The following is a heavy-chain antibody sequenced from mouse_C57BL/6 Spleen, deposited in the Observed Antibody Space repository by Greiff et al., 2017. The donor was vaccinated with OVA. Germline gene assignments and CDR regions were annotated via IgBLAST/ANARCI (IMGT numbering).Heavy chain of an antibody. CDR2: ISSGGDYI. V-gene: IGHV5-9-1*02. D-gene: IGHD4-1*01. CDR3: TREGGLGRGYFDY. Sequence: DVMLVESGEGLVKPGGSLKLSCAASGFTFSSYAMSWVRQTPEKRLEWVAYISSGGDYIYYADTVKGRFTISRDNARNTLYLQMSSLKSEDTAMYYCTREGGLGRGYFDYWGQGTTLTVSS. J-gene: IGHJ2*01. CDR1: GFTFSSYA.